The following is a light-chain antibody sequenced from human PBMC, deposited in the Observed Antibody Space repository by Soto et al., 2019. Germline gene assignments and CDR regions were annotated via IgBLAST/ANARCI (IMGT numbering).Light chain of an antibody. CDR1: QSISGPY. CDR2: RAS. CDR3: QHYNTWPPWT. J-gene: IGKJ1*01. Sequence: VLTQSPGTLSLTSGHRATLSCRASQSISGPYLAWYQQKPGQAPRLXLYRASTRATGIPARFSGSGSWTEFTLTISILQSEYFAVYYCQHYNTWPPWTFGQGTKVDIK. V-gene: IGKV3D-15*01.